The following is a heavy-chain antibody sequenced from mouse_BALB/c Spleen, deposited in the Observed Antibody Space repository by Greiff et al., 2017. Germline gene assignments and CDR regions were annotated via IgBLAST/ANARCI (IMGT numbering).Heavy chain of an antibody. J-gene: IGHJ4*01. CDR1: GFTFSSYA. Sequence: EVMLVESGGGLVKPGGSLKLSCAASGFTFSSYAMSWVRQSPEKRLEWVAEISSGGSYTYYPDTVTGRFTISRDNAKNTLYLEMSSLRSEDTAMYYCAMTATGAMDYWGQGTSVTVSS. CDR3: AMTATGAMDY. V-gene: IGHV5-9-4*01. CDR2: ISSGGSYT. D-gene: IGHD1-2*01.